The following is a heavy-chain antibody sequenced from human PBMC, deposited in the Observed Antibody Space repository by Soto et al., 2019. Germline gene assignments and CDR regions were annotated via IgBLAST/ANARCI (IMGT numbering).Heavy chain of an antibody. CDR2: TYYSGST. CDR1: GGSISSGGYY. V-gene: IGHV4-31*03. CDR3: ARDLVERRPWGVYGGNLLDP. Sequence: QVQLQESGPGLVKPSQTLSLTCTVSGGSISSGGYYWSWIRQHPGKGLEWIGYTYYSGSTYYNPSLKSRVTISVDTSKNQFSLKLSSVTAADTAVYYCARDLVERRPWGVYGGNLLDPWGQGTLVTVSS. J-gene: IGHJ5*02. D-gene: IGHD2-15*01.